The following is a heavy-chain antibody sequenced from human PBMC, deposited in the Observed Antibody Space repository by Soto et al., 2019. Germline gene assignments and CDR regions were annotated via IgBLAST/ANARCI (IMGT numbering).Heavy chain of an antibody. CDR1: GYDFSSYG. Sequence: QVQLVQSGAEVKKPGASVKVSCKASGYDFSSYGISWVRQAPAQGLEWMGWISASNGNRDYAQQFQGRVTMTSDTSRTTAYMELRSLRSDDTAVYYCVRDPQRNDYWGQGTLVNVSS. CDR3: VRDPQRNDY. D-gene: IGHD2-2*01. V-gene: IGHV1-18*04. J-gene: IGHJ4*02. CDR2: ISASNGNR.